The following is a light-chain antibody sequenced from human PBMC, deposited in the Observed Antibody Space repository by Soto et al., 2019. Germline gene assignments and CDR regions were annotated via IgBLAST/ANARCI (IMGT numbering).Light chain of an antibody. CDR3: QAYGRSPLFT. Sequence: DIALTQSPASLSLSPGERATLSCRATHSLNNVYLAWYHHKPGQAPRLLIYGASSRATGVPDRFTGSGAGTDFTLTIDRLEAGDLGVYYCQAYGRSPLFTFGPGTRVEIK. V-gene: IGKV3-20*01. CDR1: HSLNNVY. J-gene: IGKJ3*01. CDR2: GAS.